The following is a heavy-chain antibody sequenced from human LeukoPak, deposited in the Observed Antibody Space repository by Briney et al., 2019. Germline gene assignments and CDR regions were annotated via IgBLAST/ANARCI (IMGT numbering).Heavy chain of an antibody. CDR2: ISISGSTS. V-gene: IGHV3-48*02. Sequence: GGSLRLSCAASGFTFSSYSINWVRQAPGKGLEWLSYISISGSTSSYADSVKGRFTVSRDFAKNSLYLQMNSLRDEDTAVYYCAREYDYAFDYWGQGSLVTVSS. CDR1: GFTFSSYS. D-gene: IGHD4-17*01. CDR3: AREYDYAFDY. J-gene: IGHJ4*02.